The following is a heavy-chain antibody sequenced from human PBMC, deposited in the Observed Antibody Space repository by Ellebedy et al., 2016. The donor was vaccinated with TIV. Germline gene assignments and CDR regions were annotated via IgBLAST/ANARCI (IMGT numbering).Heavy chain of an antibody. CDR3: AKEGRVGYYNGVDV. CDR1: GFTFNTYA. D-gene: IGHD1-26*01. Sequence: GESLKISCAASGFTFNTYAMTWVRQAPGKGLECVSAISGSGGSTYYADSVKGRFTISRDNSKNTLYLQMTSLRAEDTAVYYCAKEGRVGYYNGVDVWGQGTTVTVSS. V-gene: IGHV3-23*01. CDR2: ISGSGGST. J-gene: IGHJ6*02.